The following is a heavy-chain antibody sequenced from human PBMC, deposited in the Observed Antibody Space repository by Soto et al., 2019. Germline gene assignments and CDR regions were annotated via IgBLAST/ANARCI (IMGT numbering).Heavy chain of an antibody. Sequence: QVQLVQSGVEVKKPGASVKVSCKASGYTFISHGISWVRQAPGQGLEWMGWISGKNGNTNYAQKLQGRVTLTTDTSTSTAYMELRSLRFDDTAVYYWARVSSSIVVVPDYGMDVWGQGTTVTVSS. CDR3: ARVSSSIVVVPDYGMDV. D-gene: IGHD2-15*01. V-gene: IGHV1-18*04. CDR1: GYTFISHG. J-gene: IGHJ6*02. CDR2: ISGKNGNT.